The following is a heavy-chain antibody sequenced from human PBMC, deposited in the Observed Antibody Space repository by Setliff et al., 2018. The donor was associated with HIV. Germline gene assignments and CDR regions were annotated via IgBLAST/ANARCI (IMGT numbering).Heavy chain of an antibody. V-gene: IGHV1-18*01. D-gene: IGHD3-3*01. CDR2: FIPVLDIT. Sequence: ASVKVSCKASGGTSNKYAINWVRQAPGQGLEWMGQFIPVLDITNYAQKLQGRVTMTTDTSTSTAYMELRSLRSDDTAVYYCARGYYNFWSGYYDSRFPNPIDAFDIWGQGTMVTVSS. J-gene: IGHJ3*02. CDR1: GGTSNKYA. CDR3: ARGYYNFWSGYYDSRFPNPIDAFDI.